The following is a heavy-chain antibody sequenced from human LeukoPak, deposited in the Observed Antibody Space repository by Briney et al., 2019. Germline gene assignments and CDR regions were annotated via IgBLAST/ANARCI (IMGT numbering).Heavy chain of an antibody. J-gene: IGHJ5*02. D-gene: IGHD3-10*01. CDR1: GASIRSGGDY. CDR3: ARSITMIRGWFDP. CDR2: IYYNGNP. Sequence: PSQTLSLTCTVSGASIRSGGDYWSWIRQHPGKGLEWIGYIYYNGNPYYNPSLKGRVTISVDTSKNQFSLKLSSVTAADTAVYYCARSITMIRGWFDPWGQGTLATVSS. V-gene: IGHV4-31*03.